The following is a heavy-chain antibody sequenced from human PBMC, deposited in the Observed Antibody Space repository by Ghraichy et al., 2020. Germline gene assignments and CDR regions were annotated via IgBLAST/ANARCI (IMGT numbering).Heavy chain of an antibody. CDR3: ARGRAVAGWGAFDF. V-gene: IGHV3-20*04. CDR1: GFTFDDYA. J-gene: IGHJ3*01. Sequence: GGSLRLSCAASGFTFDDYAMSWVRQVPGKGLEWVSVINWNGGTIGYADSVKGRFTVSRDNAKNSLYLQLNRLRAEDTALYYCARGRAVAGWGAFDFWGQGTMVTVSS. D-gene: IGHD6-19*01. CDR2: INWNGGTI.